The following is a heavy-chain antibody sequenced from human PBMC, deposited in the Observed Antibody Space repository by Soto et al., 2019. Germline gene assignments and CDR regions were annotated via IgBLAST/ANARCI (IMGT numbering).Heavy chain of an antibody. D-gene: IGHD3-10*01. Sequence: GGSLQISCKGSVYNFANYWIAWVRQMPGEGLEWMGAIYPGDSDTRYSPSFQGQVTISADESISTAFLQWSSLKASDSAMYYCARRPPRTSGRYYLFAAWGLGHLVTVPS. V-gene: IGHV5-51*01. CDR1: VYNFANYW. J-gene: IGHJ5*02. CDR3: ARRPPRTSGRYYLFAA. CDR2: IYPGDSDT.